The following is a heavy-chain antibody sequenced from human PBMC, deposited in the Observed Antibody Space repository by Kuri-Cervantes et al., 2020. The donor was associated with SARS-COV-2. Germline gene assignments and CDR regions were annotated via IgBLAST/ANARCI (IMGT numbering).Heavy chain of an antibody. J-gene: IGHJ4*02. CDR2: IYYSGST. CDR3: ARQKLGYIDS. CDR1: GGSVSSTSYY. V-gene: IGHV4-39*01. Sequence: SETLSLTCTVSGGSVSSTSYYWGWIRQPPGKGLEWIGSIYYSGSTYYNPSLKSRVTISVDTSKNQFSLKLSSVTAADTAVYYCARQKLGYIDSWGQGTLVTVYS. D-gene: IGHD5-12*01.